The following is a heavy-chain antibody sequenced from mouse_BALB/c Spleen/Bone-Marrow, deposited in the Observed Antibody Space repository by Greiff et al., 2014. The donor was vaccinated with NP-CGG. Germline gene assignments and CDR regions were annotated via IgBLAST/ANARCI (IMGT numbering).Heavy chain of an antibody. CDR3: TRSGTLGSMDY. CDR2: ISSGSSTI. J-gene: IGHJ4*01. Sequence: EVQLVESGGGLVQPGGSRKLSCAASGFTFSSSGMHWVRQAPEKGLEWVAYISSGSSTIYYADTMKGRFTISRDNPKNTLFLQMASLRSEDTAMYYCTRSGTLGSMDYWGQGTSVTVSS. V-gene: IGHV5-17*02. CDR1: GFTFSSSG. D-gene: IGHD3-3*01.